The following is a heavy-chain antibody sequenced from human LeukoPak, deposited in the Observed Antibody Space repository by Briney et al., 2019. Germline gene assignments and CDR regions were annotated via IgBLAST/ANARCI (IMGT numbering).Heavy chain of an antibody. CDR2: ISAYNGNT. CDR3: AGADYYDSSGLIDY. D-gene: IGHD3-22*01. Sequence: ASVKVSCKASGYTFTSYGISWVRQAPGQGLEWMGWISAYNGNTNYAQKLQGRVTMTTDTSTSTAYMELRSLRSDDTAVYYCAGADYYDSSGLIDYWGQGTLVTVSS. J-gene: IGHJ4*02. CDR1: GYTFTSYG. V-gene: IGHV1-18*01.